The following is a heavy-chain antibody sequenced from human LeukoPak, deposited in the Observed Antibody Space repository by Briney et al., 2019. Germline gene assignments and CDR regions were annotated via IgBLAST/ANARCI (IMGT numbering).Heavy chain of an antibody. CDR3: ARDALGAVAGTFGY. CDR1: GFTFSSYW. J-gene: IGHJ4*02. V-gene: IGHV3-7*01. Sequence: PGGSLRLSCAASGFTFSSYWMSWVRQAPGKGLEWVANIKQDGSEKYYVDSVKGRFTISRDNAKNSLYLQMNSLRAEDTAVYYCARDALGAVAGTFGYWGQGTLVTVSS. D-gene: IGHD6-19*01. CDR2: IKQDGSEK.